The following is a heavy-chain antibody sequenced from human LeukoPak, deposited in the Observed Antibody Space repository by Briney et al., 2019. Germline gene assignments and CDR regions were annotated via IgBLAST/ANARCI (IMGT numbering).Heavy chain of an antibody. J-gene: IGHJ4*02. V-gene: IGHV3-9*01. Sequence: GGSLRLSCAASGFTFDDYAMHWVRHAPGKGLEWVSGISWNSGSIGYADSVKGRFTISRDNAKNSLYLQMNSLRAEDTAVYYCARVLRVLRYFDWLDYWGQGTLVTVSS. CDR3: ARVLRVLRYFDWLDY. D-gene: IGHD3-9*01. CDR1: GFTFDDYA. CDR2: ISWNSGSI.